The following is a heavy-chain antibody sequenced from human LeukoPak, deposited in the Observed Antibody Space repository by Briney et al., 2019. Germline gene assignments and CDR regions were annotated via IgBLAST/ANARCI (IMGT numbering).Heavy chain of an antibody. J-gene: IGHJ4*02. CDR1: GGTFSSYA. Sequence: GASVKVSCKASGGTFSSYAISWVRQAPGQGLEWMGRIIPILGIANYAQKFQGRVTITADKSTSTAYMELSSLRSEDTAVYYRASTYGSGSYADEWGQGTLVTVSS. V-gene: IGHV1-69*04. CDR3: ASTYGSGSYADE. CDR2: IIPILGIA. D-gene: IGHD3-10*01.